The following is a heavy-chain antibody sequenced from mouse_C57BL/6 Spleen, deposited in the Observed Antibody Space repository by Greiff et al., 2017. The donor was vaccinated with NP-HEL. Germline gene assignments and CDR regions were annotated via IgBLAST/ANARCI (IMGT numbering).Heavy chain of an antibody. V-gene: IGHV5-6*01. D-gene: IGHD1-1*01. CDR1: GFTFSSYG. CDR3: ARHRNYGSSYVDAMDY. J-gene: IGHJ4*01. CDR2: ISSGGSYT. Sequence: EVQRVESGGDLVKPGGSLKLSCAASGFTFSSYGMSWVRQTPDKRLEWVATISSGGSYTYYPDSVKGRFTISRDNAKNTLYLQMSSLKSEDTAMYYCARHRNYGSSYVDAMDYWGQGTSVTVSS.